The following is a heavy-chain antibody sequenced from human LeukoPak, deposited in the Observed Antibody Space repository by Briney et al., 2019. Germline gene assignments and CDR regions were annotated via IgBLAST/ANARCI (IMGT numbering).Heavy chain of an antibody. Sequence: GGSLRLSCAASGFTFSNYAVHWVRQAPGKGLEWVAVISYDGSNKYYADSVKGRFTISRDNSKNTLYVQMNSLRAVDTAVYYCARDLAGWDSSGYYSPQSPDYWGQGTLVTVSS. V-gene: IGHV3-30-3*01. CDR3: ARDLAGWDSSGYYSPQSPDY. CDR1: GFTFSNYA. CDR2: ISYDGSNK. D-gene: IGHD3-22*01. J-gene: IGHJ4*02.